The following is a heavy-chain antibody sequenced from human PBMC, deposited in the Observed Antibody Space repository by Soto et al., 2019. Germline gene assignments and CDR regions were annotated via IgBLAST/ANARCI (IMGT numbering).Heavy chain of an antibody. CDR2: INHSGST. Sequence: PSETLSLICAVYGWPFSGYFWSWLRQPPGKGLEWIGEINHSGSTNYNPSLKSRVTISVDTSKNQFSLKLSSVTAADTAVYYCARGWGRIFDYWGQGTLVTVSS. V-gene: IGHV4-34*01. D-gene: IGHD7-27*01. J-gene: IGHJ4*02. CDR3: ARGWGRIFDY. CDR1: GWPFSGYF.